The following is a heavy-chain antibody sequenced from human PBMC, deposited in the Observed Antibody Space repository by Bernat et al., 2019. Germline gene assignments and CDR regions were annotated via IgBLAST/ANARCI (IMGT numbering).Heavy chain of an antibody. Sequence: QLQLQESGPGLVKPSETLSLTCTVSGGSISSSSYYWGWIRQPPGKGLEWIGSIYYSGSTYYNPSLKSRVTISVDTSKNQISLKLGSVTAADTAVYYCARHGMVRGVDYWGQGTLVTVSS. D-gene: IGHD3-10*01. V-gene: IGHV4-39*01. J-gene: IGHJ4*02. CDR2: IYYSGST. CDR1: GGSISSSSYY. CDR3: ARHGMVRGVDY.